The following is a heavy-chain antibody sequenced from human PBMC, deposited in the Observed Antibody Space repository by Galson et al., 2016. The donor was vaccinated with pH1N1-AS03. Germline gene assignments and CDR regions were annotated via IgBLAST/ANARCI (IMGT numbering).Heavy chain of an antibody. CDR2: ISGSGGTT. V-gene: IGHV3-23*01. CDR3: AKAPNAVSTGGEY. CDR1: GFTFSSYA. J-gene: IGHJ4*02. D-gene: IGHD5/OR15-5a*01. Sequence: LRLSCAASGFTFSSYAMSWVRQAPGKGLEWVSAISGSGGTTYCADSVKGRFTISRDNSKNTLYLQMNSLAAADTAVYYCAKAPNAVSTGGEYWGQGTLVTVSS.